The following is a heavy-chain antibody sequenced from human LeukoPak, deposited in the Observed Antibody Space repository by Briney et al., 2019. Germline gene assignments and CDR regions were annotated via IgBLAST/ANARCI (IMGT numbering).Heavy chain of an antibody. J-gene: IGHJ4*02. CDR1: GGTFSSYA. CDR2: ISAYNGNT. D-gene: IGHD3-10*01. Sequence: ASVKVSCKASGGTFSSYAISWVRQAPGQGLEWMGWISAYNGNTNYAQKLQGRVTMTTDTSTSTAYMELRSLRSDDTAVYYCARHITMAPFFDYWGQGTLVTVSS. V-gene: IGHV1-18*01. CDR3: ARHITMAPFFDY.